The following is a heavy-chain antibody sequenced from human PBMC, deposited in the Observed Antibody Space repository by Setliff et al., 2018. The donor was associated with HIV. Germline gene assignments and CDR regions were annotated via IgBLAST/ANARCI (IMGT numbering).Heavy chain of an antibody. CDR3: ASGGLDTAMVWGYYFDY. Sequence: PGGSLRLSCAASGFTFSDYYMSWIRQAPGKGLEWVSYISSSGNTIYYADSVKGRLTISRDNAKNSLFLQMNSLRAEDTAVYYCASGGLDTAMVWGYYFDYWGQGTLVTVSS. J-gene: IGHJ4*02. CDR2: ISSSGNTI. D-gene: IGHD5-18*01. V-gene: IGHV3-11*04. CDR1: GFTFSDYY.